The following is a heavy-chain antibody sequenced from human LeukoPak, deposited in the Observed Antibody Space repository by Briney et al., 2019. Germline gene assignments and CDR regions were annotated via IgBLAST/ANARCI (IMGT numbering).Heavy chain of an antibody. V-gene: IGHV3-48*01. CDR2: LSNTNMI. J-gene: IGHJ4*02. CDR3: ARRGETAMVGDY. Sequence: GGSLRLSCAASGFTFSSYGMNWVRQAPGKGLEWLSYLSNTNMIHYAESVKGRFTISRDNAKNSLYLQMDGLRAEDTAVYYCARRGETAMVGDYWGQGTLLTVSS. CDR1: GFTFSSYG. D-gene: IGHD5-18*01.